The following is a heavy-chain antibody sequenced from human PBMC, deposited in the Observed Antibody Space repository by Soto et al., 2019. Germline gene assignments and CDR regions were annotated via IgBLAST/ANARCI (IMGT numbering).Heavy chain of an antibody. V-gene: IGHV4-39*01. J-gene: IGHJ5*02. D-gene: IGHD3-16*01. Sequence: QLQLQESGPGLVKPPETLSLTCSVSAGSISSSGYSWGWIRQPPGKGLEGIGSIYYSWNTYYNPPHKSRVTMSVDTSKNQFSLKLSSVTAADTAIFYCARHASRYNWFDPWGQGTLVTVSS. CDR3: ARHASRYNWFDP. CDR2: IYYSWNT. CDR1: AGSISSSGYS.